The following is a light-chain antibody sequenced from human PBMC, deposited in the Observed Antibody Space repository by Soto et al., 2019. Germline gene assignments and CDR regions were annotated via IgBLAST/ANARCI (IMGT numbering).Light chain of an antibody. Sequence: QSALTQPPSVSAAPGQKVTISCSGSSSNIGNNYVSWYQQFPGTAPKVLIYDNNKRPSRIPDRFSGSKSGTSATLGITGLQTGDEADYYCGSWDSSLSAVVFGGGTKLTVL. CDR2: DNN. V-gene: IGLV1-51*01. CDR1: SSNIGNNY. CDR3: GSWDSSLSAVV. J-gene: IGLJ3*02.